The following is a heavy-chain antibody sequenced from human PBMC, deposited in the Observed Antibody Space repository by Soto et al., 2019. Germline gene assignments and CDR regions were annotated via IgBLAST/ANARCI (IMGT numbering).Heavy chain of an antibody. V-gene: IGHV1-2*04. D-gene: IGHD6-6*01. CDR3: ARGGPTYSSSSLVPTPDFDY. J-gene: IGHJ4*02. CDR1: GYTFTGYY. Sequence: ASVKVSCKASGYTFTGYYMHWVRQAPGQGLEWMGWINPNSGGTNYAQKFQGWVTMTRDTSISTAYMELSRLRPDDTAVYYCARGGPTYSSSSLVPTPDFDYWGQGTLVTVSS. CDR2: INPNSGGT.